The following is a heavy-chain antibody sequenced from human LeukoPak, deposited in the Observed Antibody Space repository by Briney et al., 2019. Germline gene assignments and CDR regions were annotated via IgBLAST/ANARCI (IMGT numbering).Heavy chain of an antibody. Sequence: GGSLRLSCAASGFTFSSYAMSWVRQAPGKGLEWVSAISGSGGSTYYADSVKGRFTISRDNSKNTLYLQMNSLRAEDTAVYYCARGGYSSSWYDHDAFDIWGQGTMVTVSS. CDR3: ARGGYSSSWYDHDAFDI. CDR2: ISGSGGST. CDR1: GFTFSSYA. V-gene: IGHV3-23*01. D-gene: IGHD6-13*01. J-gene: IGHJ3*02.